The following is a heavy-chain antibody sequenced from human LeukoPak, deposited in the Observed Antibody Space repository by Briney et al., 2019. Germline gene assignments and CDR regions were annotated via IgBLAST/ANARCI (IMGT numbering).Heavy chain of an antibody. V-gene: IGHV3-74*01. D-gene: IGHD3-9*01. CDR2: INNDGSAT. CDR1: GFTFSSFL. Sequence: PGGSLRLSCAGSGFTFSSFLMHWVRHAPGKGLVWVSLINNDGSATRYADSVKGRFTISRDNAKNTLYLQMNSLRAEDTAVYFCAKDLTGSIDYWGQGTLVTVSS. CDR3: AKDLTGSIDY. J-gene: IGHJ4*02.